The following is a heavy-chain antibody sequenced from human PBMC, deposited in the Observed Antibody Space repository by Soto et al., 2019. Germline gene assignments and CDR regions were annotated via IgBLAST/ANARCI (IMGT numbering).Heavy chain of an antibody. D-gene: IGHD3-22*01. Sequence: QVQLQESGPGLVKPSETMSLTCTVSGGSVRSYYWSWIRQPPGNGLEWSGYIYYSWRTNYKPSLKSRVTISIDTAENPFSLKLSSVTAADTAVYYCAGSKGTDYYYSSGFYYHYWGQGTLVTVSS. CDR2: IYYSWRT. CDR1: GGSVRSYY. V-gene: IGHV4-59*02. J-gene: IGHJ4*02. CDR3: AGSKGTDYYYSSGFYYHY.